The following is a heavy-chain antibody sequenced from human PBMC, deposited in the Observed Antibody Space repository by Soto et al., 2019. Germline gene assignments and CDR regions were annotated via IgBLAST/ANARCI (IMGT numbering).Heavy chain of an antibody. J-gene: IGHJ6*02. V-gene: IGHV3-30*18. CDR1: GFTFSSYG. CDR3: AKDRSGYYSEYYYYGMDG. Sequence: QVQLVESGGGVVQPGRSLRLSCAASGFTFSSYGMHWVRQAPGKGLEWVAVISYDGSNKYYADSVKGRFTISRDNSKNTLYLQMNSLRAEDTAVYYCAKDRSGYYSEYYYYGMDGWGQGTTVTVSS. CDR2: ISYDGSNK. D-gene: IGHD3-22*01.